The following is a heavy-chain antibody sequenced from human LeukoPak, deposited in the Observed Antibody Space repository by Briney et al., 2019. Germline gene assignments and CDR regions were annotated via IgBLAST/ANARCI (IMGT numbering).Heavy chain of an antibody. CDR3: ARDTMVRGVKYYFDY. Sequence: SETLSLTCTVSGGSISSDDYYWSWIRQPPGKGLEWIGYIYYSGSTYYNPSLKSRVTISVDTSKNQFSLKLSSVTAADTAVYYCARDTMVRGVKYYFDYWGQGTLVTVSS. CDR1: GGSISSDDYY. J-gene: IGHJ4*02. V-gene: IGHV4-30-4*01. D-gene: IGHD3-10*01. CDR2: IYYSGST.